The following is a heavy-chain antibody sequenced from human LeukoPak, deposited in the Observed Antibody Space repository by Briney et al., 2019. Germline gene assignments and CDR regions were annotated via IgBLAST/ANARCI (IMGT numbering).Heavy chain of an antibody. CDR2: MYSDANT. CDR1: GFAVSTKY. J-gene: IGHJ3*01. CDR3: ATSGGVYSRDAFDV. D-gene: IGHD5/OR15-5a*01. Sequence: PGGSLRLSCAASGFAVSTKYMTWVRQAPGKGLECVSLMYSDANTYYADSVKGRFTISRDNSRNTLYLQMNSLRAEGTAVYYCATSGGVYSRDAFDVWGQGAMVTVSS. V-gene: IGHV3-66*01.